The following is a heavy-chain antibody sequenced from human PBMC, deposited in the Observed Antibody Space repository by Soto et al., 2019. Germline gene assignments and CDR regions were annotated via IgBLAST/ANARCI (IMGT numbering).Heavy chain of an antibody. J-gene: IGHJ6*02. V-gene: IGHV3-23*01. Sequence: GGSLRLSCAASGFTFSNYAMTWVRQAPGKGLEWVAGIRGSGAKTYYADSEKGRFTISRDNSKNTLYLQMNSLRAEDTAIYYCAKGYCGGDCYRWPDGIYGMDVWGQGTTVTVSS. CDR1: GFTFSNYA. D-gene: IGHD2-21*02. CDR3: AKGYCGGDCYRWPDGIYGMDV. CDR2: IRGSGAKT.